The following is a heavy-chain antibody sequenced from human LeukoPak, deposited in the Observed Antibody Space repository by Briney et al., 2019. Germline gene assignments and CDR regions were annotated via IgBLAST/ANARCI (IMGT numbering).Heavy chain of an antibody. J-gene: IGHJ5*02. V-gene: IGHV3-23*01. D-gene: IGHD2-2*01. Sequence: GGSLRLSCAAPGFTFSSYAMSWVRQAPGKGLEWVSAISGSGGSTYYADSVKGRFTISRDNSKNTLYLQMNSLRAEDTAVYYCAKAFTPVVVPAVLWFDPWGQGTLVTVSS. CDR2: ISGSGGST. CDR1: GFTFSSYA. CDR3: AKAFTPVVVPAVLWFDP.